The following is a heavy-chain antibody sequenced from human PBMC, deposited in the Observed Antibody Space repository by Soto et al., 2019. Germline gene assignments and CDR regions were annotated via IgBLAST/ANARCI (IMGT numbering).Heavy chain of an antibody. V-gene: IGHV1-18*01. CDR1: GYTFTSYG. CDR3: ARVRQDDFWSSYXXYYYYYMDV. J-gene: IGHJ6*03. CDR2: ISAYKGNA. Sequence: QVQLVQSGAEVKKPGASVKVSCKASGYTFTSYGISWVRQAPGQGLEWMGWISAYKGNANYAQKIQDRVTMTTDTATSTAYMELRSLRSDDTAVYYCARVRQDDFWSSYXXYYYYYMDVWGKGTTVTVSS. D-gene: IGHD3-3*01.